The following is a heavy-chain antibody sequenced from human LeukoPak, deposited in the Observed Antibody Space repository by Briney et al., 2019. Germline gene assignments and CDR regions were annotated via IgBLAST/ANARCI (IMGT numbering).Heavy chain of an antibody. Sequence: GGSLRLSCAASGFTFSNYWMHWVRKVPAQGLVWVSRINDDGSDTFYAVSVQGRFTISRNNDKNTLFLQINSLRAEDTDVYYCAREILAPGKTHDYWGQGTLVTVSS. CDR3: AREILAPGKTHDY. J-gene: IGHJ4*02. CDR1: GFTFSNYW. CDR2: INDDGSDT. V-gene: IGHV3-74*01.